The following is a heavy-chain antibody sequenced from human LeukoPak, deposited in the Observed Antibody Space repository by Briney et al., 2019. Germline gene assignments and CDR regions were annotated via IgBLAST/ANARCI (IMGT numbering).Heavy chain of an antibody. V-gene: IGHV1-58*02. D-gene: IGHD3-22*01. J-gene: IGHJ4*02. CDR1: GFTFTSSA. CDR2: IVVGSGNT. CDR3: AATAAYDSSGYFLGDY. Sequence: ASVKVSCKASGFTFTSSAMQWVRQARGQRLEWIGWIVVGSGNTNYAQKFQERVTITRDMSTSTAYMELSSLRSEDTAVYYCAATAAYDSSGYFLGDYWGQGTLVTVSS.